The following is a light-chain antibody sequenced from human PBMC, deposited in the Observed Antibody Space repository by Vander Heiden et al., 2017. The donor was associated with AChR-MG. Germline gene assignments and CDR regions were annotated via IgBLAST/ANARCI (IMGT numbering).Light chain of an antibody. J-gene: IGLJ2*01. CDR3: QSYDSSLNVV. Sequence: QSVLTQPPSVSGAPGQRVTISCNGGSSNLGAGYDVHWVQQLPKTAPKLVIANNFDRPSGVPDRFSGSKSGTSASLTITGLQAEDEADYYCQSYDSSLNVVFGGGTKVTVL. V-gene: IGLV1-40*01. CDR2: NNF. CDR1: SSNLGAGYD.